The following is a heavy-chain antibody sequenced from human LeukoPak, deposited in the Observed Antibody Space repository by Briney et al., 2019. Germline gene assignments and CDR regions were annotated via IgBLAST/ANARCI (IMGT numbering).Heavy chain of an antibody. V-gene: IGHV3-11*01. D-gene: IGHD6-13*01. CDR2: ISSSGRTI. CDR3: ARRGSSSWYGVDY. J-gene: IGHJ4*02. Sequence: GGSLRLSCAASGFTFSDYYMSWIRQAPGKGLEWVSYISSSGRTIYYADSVEGRFTISRDNAKNSLFLQMNSLRAEDTAVYYCARRGSSSWYGVDYWGQGTLVTVSS. CDR1: GFTFSDYY.